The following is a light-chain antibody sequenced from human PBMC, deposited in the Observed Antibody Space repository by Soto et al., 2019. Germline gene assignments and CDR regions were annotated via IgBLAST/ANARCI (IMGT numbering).Light chain of an antibody. Sequence: EIVLAQSPGTLSLSPGARATLSCRASQSVSGSYLAWYQQRPGQAPRLLIYGASSRATGIPDRFSGSGSGTDFTLTISSLQPDDVATYYCQKYNSAPQTFGPGTKVEIK. J-gene: IGKJ1*01. CDR2: GAS. CDR1: QSVSGSY. CDR3: QKYNSAPQT. V-gene: IGKV3-20*01.